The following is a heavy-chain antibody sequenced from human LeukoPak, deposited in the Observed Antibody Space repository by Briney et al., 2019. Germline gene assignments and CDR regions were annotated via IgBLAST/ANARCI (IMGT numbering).Heavy chain of an antibody. CDR2: TYYRSKWYN. V-gene: IGHV6-1*01. CDR3: AAEEGSDYDPRFDP. CDR1: GDSVSSNSAA. J-gene: IGHJ5*02. D-gene: IGHD3-3*01. Sequence: SQTLSLTCAISGDSVSSNSAAWNWIRQSPSRGLEWLGRTYYRSKWYNDYAVSVKSRITINPDTSKNQFSLQLNFVTPEDTAVYYCAAEEGSDYDPRFDPWGQGTLVTVSS.